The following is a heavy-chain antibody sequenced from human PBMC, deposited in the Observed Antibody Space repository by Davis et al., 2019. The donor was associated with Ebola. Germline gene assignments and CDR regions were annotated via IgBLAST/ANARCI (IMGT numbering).Heavy chain of an antibody. D-gene: IGHD6-13*01. CDR1: GGSISSSNW. V-gene: IGHV4-4*02. Sequence: MPSETLSPTCAVSGGSISSSNWWSWVRQPPGKGLQWIGEIYHSGSTNYNPSLKSRVTISVDKSKNQFSLKLSSVTAADTAVYYCARDWGSSSWYGGWFDPWGQGTLVTVSS. CDR3: ARDWGSSSWYGGWFDP. J-gene: IGHJ5*02. CDR2: IYHSGST.